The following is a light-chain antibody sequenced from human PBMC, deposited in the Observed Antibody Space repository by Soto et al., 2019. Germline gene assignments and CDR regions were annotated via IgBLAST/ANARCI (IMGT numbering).Light chain of an antibody. CDR2: EVS. V-gene: IGLV2-14*01. CDR1: SSDIGTYNY. CDR3: SSYTSISTYV. Sequence: QSALTQPASVSGSPGQSITISCTGTSSDIGTYNYISWYQQHPDKAPKLMIFEVSNRPSGVSDRFSGSKSGNTASLTISGLQAEDEADYYCSSYTSISTYVFGTGTKLTVL. J-gene: IGLJ1*01.